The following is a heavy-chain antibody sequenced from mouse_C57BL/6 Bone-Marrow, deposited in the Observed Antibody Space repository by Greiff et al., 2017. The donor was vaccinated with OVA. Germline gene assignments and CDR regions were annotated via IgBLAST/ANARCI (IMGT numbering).Heavy chain of an antibody. J-gene: IGHJ2*01. V-gene: IGHV1-81*01. D-gene: IGHD1-2*01. CDR1: GYTFTSYG. Sequence: QVQLKESGAELARPGASVKLSCKASGYTFTSYGISWVKQRTGQGLEWIGEIYPRSGNTYYNEKLKGKATLTADKSSSTAYMELRSLTSEDSAVYFCARLSLLESLDYWGQGTTLTVSS. CDR3: ARLSLLESLDY. CDR2: IYPRSGNT.